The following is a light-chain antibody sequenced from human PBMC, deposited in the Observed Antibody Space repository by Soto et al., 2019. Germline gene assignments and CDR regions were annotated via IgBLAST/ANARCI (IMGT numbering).Light chain of an antibody. CDR3: QQSYSNPTWT. CDR2: ASS. CDR1: KNIKNY. V-gene: IGKV1-39*01. J-gene: IGKJ1*01. Sequence: DIQMTQSPSSLSASVGDRVTITCRASKNIKNYLNCYQHKPGKAPKLLIYASSSLQSGVPSRFSGSGSGAEFTLTVSSLQPEDFATYYCQQSYSNPTWTFGQGTKVDIK.